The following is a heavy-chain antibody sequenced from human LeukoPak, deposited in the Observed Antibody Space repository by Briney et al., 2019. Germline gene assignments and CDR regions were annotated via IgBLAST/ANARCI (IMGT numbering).Heavy chain of an antibody. Sequence: GGSLRLSCAMSGFTFSSYGMHWVRQAPGKGLEWVAFIRFDANNKYYADSVKGRFTISRDNSNNTLYLQMNSLRAEDTALYFCAKDRIIVIPGPYSWLDSWGQGALVTVSS. CDR3: AKDRIIVIPGPYSWLDS. CDR2: IRFDANNK. D-gene: IGHD1-26*01. J-gene: IGHJ5*01. V-gene: IGHV3-30*02. CDR1: GFTFSSYG.